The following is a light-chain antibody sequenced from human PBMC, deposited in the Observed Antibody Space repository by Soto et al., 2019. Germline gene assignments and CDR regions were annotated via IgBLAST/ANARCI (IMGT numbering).Light chain of an antibody. Sequence: EIMLTQSPGTLSLSPGERATLSCRASQSVSSNYLAWYQQKPGQAPKLLIYGASSRATGIPDRFSGSGSGTDFTLTISRLEPEDFAVYYCQQYGKSPRTFGQGTKVEIK. CDR2: GAS. CDR3: QQYGKSPRT. CDR1: QSVSSNY. J-gene: IGKJ1*01. V-gene: IGKV3-20*01.